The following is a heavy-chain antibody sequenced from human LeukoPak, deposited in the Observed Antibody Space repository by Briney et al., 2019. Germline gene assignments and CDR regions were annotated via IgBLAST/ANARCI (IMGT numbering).Heavy chain of an antibody. CDR3: ARQVDDILTGYALFDY. J-gene: IGHJ4*02. V-gene: IGHV4-59*08. D-gene: IGHD3-9*01. CDR2: IYYSGST. CDR1: GGSISSYY. Sequence: PSETLSLTCTVSGGSISSYYWSWTRQPPGKGLEWIGYIYYSGSTNYNPSLKSRVTISVDTSKNQFSLKLSSVTAADTAVYYCARQVDDILTGYALFDYWGQGTLVTVSS.